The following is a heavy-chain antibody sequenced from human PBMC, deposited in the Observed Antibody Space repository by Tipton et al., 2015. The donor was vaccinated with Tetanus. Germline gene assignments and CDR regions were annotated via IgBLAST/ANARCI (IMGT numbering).Heavy chain of an antibody. Sequence: TLSLTCAVSGVSMSTDNWWTWVRQPPGKGLEWIGEIHPSGRTNFNPSLKSRVTISIAESRAHFSLEVCSVTAADTALYYCARVRDTGWGSLDYWGQGALVTVSS. D-gene: IGHD6-19*01. CDR3: ARVRDTGWGSLDY. CDR2: IHPSGRT. V-gene: IGHV4-4*02. CDR1: GVSMSTDNW. J-gene: IGHJ4*02.